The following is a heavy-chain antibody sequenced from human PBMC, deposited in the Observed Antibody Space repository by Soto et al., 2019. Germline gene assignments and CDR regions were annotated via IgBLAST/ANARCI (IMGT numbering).Heavy chain of an antibody. CDR1: GGSISSADFY. Sequence: SETLSLTCSVSGGSISSADFYWNWIRQSPGKGLEWVGYIYTNGTTHYNPSLKSRFTISRDNAKNSLYLQMNSLRAEDTAVYYCARDSPTKDFDYWGQGTLVTVSS. CDR3: ARDSPTKDFDY. V-gene: IGHV4-30-4*01. CDR2: IYTNGTT. J-gene: IGHJ4*02.